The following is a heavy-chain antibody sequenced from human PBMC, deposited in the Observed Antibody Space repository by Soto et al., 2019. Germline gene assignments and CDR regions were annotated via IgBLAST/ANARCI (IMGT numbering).Heavy chain of an antibody. J-gene: IGHJ6*02. CDR1: GYSFTSYW. V-gene: IGHV5-51*01. Sequence: GESLKISCKGSGYSFTSYWIGWVRQMPGKGLEWMGIIYPGDSDTRYSPSFQGQVTISADKSISTDYLQWSSLKASDTAMYYCASHNKGGIAASPTYYYYGMDVWGQGITVTVSS. D-gene: IGHD6-6*01. CDR2: IYPGDSDT. CDR3: ASHNKGGIAASPTYYYYGMDV.